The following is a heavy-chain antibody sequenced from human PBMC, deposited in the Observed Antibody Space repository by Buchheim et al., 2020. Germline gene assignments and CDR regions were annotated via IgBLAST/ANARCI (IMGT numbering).Heavy chain of an antibody. Sequence: QVQLVQSGAEVKKPGSSVKVSCKASGGTFSSYTISWVRQAPGQGLEWMGRIIPILGIANYAQKFQGRVTITADKSTSTAYMELSSLRSEDTAVYYCARDPPAQPDYCDSSGYYYGLGYWGQGTL. D-gene: IGHD3-22*01. J-gene: IGHJ4*02. CDR1: GGTFSSYT. CDR3: ARDPPAQPDYCDSSGYYYGLGY. CDR2: IIPILGIA. V-gene: IGHV1-69*08.